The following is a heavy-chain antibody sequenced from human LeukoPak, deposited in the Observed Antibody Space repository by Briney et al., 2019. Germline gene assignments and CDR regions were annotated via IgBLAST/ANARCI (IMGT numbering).Heavy chain of an antibody. Sequence: GGSLRLSCAASGFTFSSHWMSWVRQAPGKGLEWVSVIYSGGSTYYADSVKGRFTISRDNSKNTLYLQMNSLRAEDTAVYYCARDRHGSGVVGDAFDIWGQGTMVTVSS. D-gene: IGHD1-26*01. V-gene: IGHV3-66*01. CDR3: ARDRHGSGVVGDAFDI. J-gene: IGHJ3*02. CDR2: IYSGGST. CDR1: GFTFSSHW.